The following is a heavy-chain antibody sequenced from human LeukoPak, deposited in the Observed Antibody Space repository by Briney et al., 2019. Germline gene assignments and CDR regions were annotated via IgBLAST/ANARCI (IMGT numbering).Heavy chain of an antibody. CDR1: GFTFSSYG. J-gene: IGHJ3*02. D-gene: IGHD6-19*01. CDR3: ARDRVYSSGWYSAFDI. V-gene: IGHV3-33*01. CDR2: IWYDGSNK. Sequence: GGSLRLSCAASGFTFSSYGMHWVRQAPGKGLEWVSVIWYDGSNKYYADSVKGRFTISRDNSKNTLYLQMNSLRAEDTAVYYCARDRVYSSGWYSAFDIWGQGTMVTVSS.